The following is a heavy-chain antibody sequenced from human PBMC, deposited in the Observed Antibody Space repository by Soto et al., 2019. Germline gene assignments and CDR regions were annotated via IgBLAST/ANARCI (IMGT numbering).Heavy chain of an antibody. V-gene: IGHV1-2*04. Sequence: ASVKVSCSASGYTSTSYAMHWVRQSPEQGLEWMGWINPNSGGTNYEQKFQGWVTMTRDTSISTAYMEMSRLRSDDTDVYYCEREFYPFPFWSGYYDYWGQGTLVTVYS. CDR2: INPNSGGT. D-gene: IGHD3-3*01. J-gene: IGHJ4*02. CDR3: EREFYPFPFWSGYYDY. CDR1: GYTSTSYA.